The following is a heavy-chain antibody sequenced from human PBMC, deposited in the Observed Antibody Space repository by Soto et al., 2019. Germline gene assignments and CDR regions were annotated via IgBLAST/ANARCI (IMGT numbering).Heavy chain of an antibody. J-gene: IGHJ6*02. CDR2: INRDGSSA. CDR1: GFTFNSYW. D-gene: IGHD4-17*01. CDR3: ARPTVTTDYYYYYGMDV. V-gene: IGHV3-74*03. Sequence: GGSLRLSCAASGFTFNSYWMHWVRQAPGKGLMWVSRINRDGSSATYADSVKGRFTISRDNDENTVSLQMNSLRAEDTAVYYCARPTVTTDYYYYYGMDVWGQGTTVTVSS.